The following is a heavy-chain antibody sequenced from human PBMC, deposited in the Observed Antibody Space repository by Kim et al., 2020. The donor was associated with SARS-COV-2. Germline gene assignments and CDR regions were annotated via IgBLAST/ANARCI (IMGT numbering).Heavy chain of an antibody. Sequence: GGSLRLSCAASGFKFSSFAMIWVRQAPGKGLEWVSTITADSDNTHYADSVRGRFTISRDNSMSTLYLQMNSLRVEDTAIYHCVKDRAFYGTGRDGMDVWGQVTTVTVSS. CDR1: GFKFSSFA. J-gene: IGHJ6*02. V-gene: IGHV3-23*01. CDR2: ITADSDNT. D-gene: IGHD3-10*01. CDR3: VKDRAFYGTGRDGMDV.